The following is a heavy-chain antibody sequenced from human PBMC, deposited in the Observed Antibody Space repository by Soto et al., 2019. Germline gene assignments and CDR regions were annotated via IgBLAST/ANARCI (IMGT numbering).Heavy chain of an antibody. J-gene: IGHJ3*02. CDR3: AKWETHRIIYDYVWGSYRPRRPDAFDI. V-gene: IGHV3-23*01. D-gene: IGHD3-16*02. Sequence: GGSLRLSCAASGFTFSSYAMSWVRQAPGKGLEWVSAISGSGGSTYYADSVKGRFTISRDNSKNTLYLQMNSLRAEDTAVYYCAKWETHRIIYDYVWGSYRPRRPDAFDIWGQGTMVTVS. CDR1: GFTFSSYA. CDR2: ISGSGGST.